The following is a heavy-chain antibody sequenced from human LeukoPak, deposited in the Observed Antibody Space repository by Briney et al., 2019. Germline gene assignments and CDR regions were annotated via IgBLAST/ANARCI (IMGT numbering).Heavy chain of an antibody. J-gene: IGHJ6*02. V-gene: IGHV1-46*01. CDR2: INPSGGST. CDR1: GYTFTSYY. Sequence: GASVKVSCKASGYTFTSYYMHWVRQAPGQGLEWMGIINPSGGSTSYAQKFQGRVTMTRDTSTSTVYMELSSLRSEDTAVYYCARDSPWAYCGGDCVSPYYYYGMDVWGQGTTVTVSS. CDR3: ARDSPWAYCGGDCVSPYYYYGMDV. D-gene: IGHD2-21*02.